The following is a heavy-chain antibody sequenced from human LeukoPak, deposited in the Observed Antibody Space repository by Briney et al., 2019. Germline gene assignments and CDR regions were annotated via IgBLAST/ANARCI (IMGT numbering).Heavy chain of an antibody. CDR3: ARVRGLYRDY. Sequence: GGSLRLSCAASGFTFSAYTMNWVRQAPGKGLEWVSSISGGSTYSFYSDSVKGRFTISRDNAKNSLYLQMNSLRVDDTAVYYCARVRGLYRDYWGQGILVTVSS. V-gene: IGHV3-21*01. J-gene: IGHJ4*02. CDR1: GFTFSAYT. D-gene: IGHD2-2*02. CDR2: ISGGSTYS.